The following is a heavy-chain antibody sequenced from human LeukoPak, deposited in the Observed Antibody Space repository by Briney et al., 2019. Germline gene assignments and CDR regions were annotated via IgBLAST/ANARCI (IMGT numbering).Heavy chain of an antibody. CDR1: GFTFSSYS. D-gene: IGHD4-17*01. V-gene: IGHV3-21*01. CDR3: ARDACGDYGMLYYYGMDV. CDR2: ISSSSSHI. J-gene: IGHJ6*04. Sequence: GGSLRLSCAASGFTFSSYSMNWVRQAPGKGLEGVSSISSSSSHIYYADSVKGRFTISRDNAKNSLYLQMNSLRAEDTAVYYCARDACGDYGMLYYYGMDVWGKGTTVTVSS.